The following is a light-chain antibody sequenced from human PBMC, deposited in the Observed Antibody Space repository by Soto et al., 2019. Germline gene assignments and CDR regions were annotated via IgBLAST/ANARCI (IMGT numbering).Light chain of an antibody. Sequence: EIVVTQSPATLSVSPGERVTLSCRASQSVSSSLAWDQQRPGQAPRLLIYDTSTRSAGISARFSGSGSGTEFTLTISSLQSADFAVYYCQQYIDWPPGTFGQGTAVEIK. J-gene: IGKJ1*01. CDR3: QQYIDWPPGT. CDR1: QSVSSS. V-gene: IGKV3-15*01. CDR2: DTS.